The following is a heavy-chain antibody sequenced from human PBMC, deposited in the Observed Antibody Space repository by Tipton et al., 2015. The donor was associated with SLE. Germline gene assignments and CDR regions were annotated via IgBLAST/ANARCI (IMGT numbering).Heavy chain of an antibody. D-gene: IGHD3-3*01. J-gene: IGHJ4*02. V-gene: IGHV4-39*07. CDR1: GGSISSSNYY. Sequence: TLSLTCTVSGGSISSSNYYWGWIRQPPGKGLQWIGSIYYSGSTYYNPSLKSRVTISVDTSKNQFSLKLSSVTAADTAVYYCARSSNVLRWGGYFDYWGQGTLVTVSS. CDR3: ARSSNVLRWGGYFDY. CDR2: IYYSGST.